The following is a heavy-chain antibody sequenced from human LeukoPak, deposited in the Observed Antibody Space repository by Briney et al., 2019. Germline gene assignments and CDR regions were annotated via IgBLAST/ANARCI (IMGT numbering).Heavy chain of an antibody. D-gene: IGHD5-18*01. CDR3: AKSDLMDTAMSHVHTINAFDI. V-gene: IGHV3-21*04. CDR1: GFTFSSYW. CDR2: ISSSSSYI. Sequence: GGSLRLSCAASGFTFSSYWMHWVRQAPGKGLVWVSSISSSSSYIYYADSMKGRFTISRDNSKNTLYLQMNSLRAEDTAVYYCAKSDLMDTAMSHVHTINAFDIWGQGTMVTVSS. J-gene: IGHJ3*02.